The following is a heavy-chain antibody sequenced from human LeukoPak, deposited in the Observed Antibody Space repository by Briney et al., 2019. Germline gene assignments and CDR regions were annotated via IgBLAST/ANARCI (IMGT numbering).Heavy chain of an antibody. CDR2: IGGDADGT. CDR1: GFTVTNFA. J-gene: IGHJ4*02. CDR3: VHPAGEGWFYFPY. Sequence: GGSLRLSCAASGFTVTNFAIAWVRQAPGKGLEWVAAIGGDADGTTYPDRVRGRFFLSRDSSKNTLYLQMNVLTVEDTAVYHCVHPAGEGWFYFPYWGQGTPVTVSS. V-gene: IGHV3-23*01. D-gene: IGHD6-19*01.